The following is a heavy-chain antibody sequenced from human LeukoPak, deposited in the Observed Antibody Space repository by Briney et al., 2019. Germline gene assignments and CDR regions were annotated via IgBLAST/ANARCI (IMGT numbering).Heavy chain of an antibody. CDR3: ASSCSSTSCYGRDV. V-gene: IGHV3-20*01. J-gene: IGHJ6*04. Sequence: GGSLRLSCAASGFTFDDYGMSWVRQAPGKGLGWVSGINWNGGSTGYADSVKGRFTISRDNAKNSLYLQMNSLRAEDTALYHCASSCSSTSCYGRDVWGKGTTVTVSS. CDR2: INWNGGST. CDR1: GFTFDDYG. D-gene: IGHD2-2*01.